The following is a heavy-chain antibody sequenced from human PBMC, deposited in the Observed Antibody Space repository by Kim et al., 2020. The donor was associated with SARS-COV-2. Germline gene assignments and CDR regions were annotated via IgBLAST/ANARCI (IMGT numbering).Heavy chain of an antibody. V-gene: IGHV1-69*13. CDR3: ASSTSIVVVITRNAFDI. D-gene: IGHD3-22*01. CDR1: GGTFSSYA. CDR2: IIPVFGTA. Sequence: SVKVSCKASGGTFSSYAISWVRQAPGQGLEWMGGIIPVFGTANYAQKFQGRVTITADESTSTAYMELSSLRSEDTAVYYCASSTSIVVVITRNAFDIWGQGTMVTVSS. J-gene: IGHJ3*02.